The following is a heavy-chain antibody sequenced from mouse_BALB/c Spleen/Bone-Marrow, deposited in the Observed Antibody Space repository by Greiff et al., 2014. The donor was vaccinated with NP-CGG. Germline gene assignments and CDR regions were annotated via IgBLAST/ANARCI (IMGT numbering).Heavy chain of an antibody. CDR3: NGNYYAMDY. J-gene: IGHJ4*01. Sequence: EVQLVESGAELVRSGASVKLSCTASGFNIKDYYTHWVKQRPEQGLEWIGWIDPENGDTEYAPKFQGKATMTADTSSNTAYLQLSSLTSEDTAVYYCNGNYYAMDYWGQGTSVTVSS. CDR1: GFNIKDYY. V-gene: IGHV14-4*02. CDR2: IDPENGDT. D-gene: IGHD2-1*01.